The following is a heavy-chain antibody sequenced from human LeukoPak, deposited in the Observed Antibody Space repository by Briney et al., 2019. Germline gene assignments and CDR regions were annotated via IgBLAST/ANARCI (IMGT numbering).Heavy chain of an antibody. CDR1: GYTFTSYD. D-gene: IGHD2-2*02. Sequence: ASVKVSCKASGYTFTSYDINWVRQATGQGLEWMGWMNPNSGNTGYAQKFQGRVTMTRNTSISTAYMELSSLRSEDTAVYYCVRSAPGVVPAAILYYYYYYMDVWGKGTTVTVSS. J-gene: IGHJ6*03. V-gene: IGHV1-8*01. CDR2: MNPNSGNT. CDR3: VRSAPGVVPAAILYYYYYYMDV.